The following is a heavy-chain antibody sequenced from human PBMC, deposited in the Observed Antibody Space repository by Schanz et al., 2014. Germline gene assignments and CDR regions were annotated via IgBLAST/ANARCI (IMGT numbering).Heavy chain of an antibody. CDR2: ISSSSTYI. CDR3: ARDADLSIAVAGTSYYAMDV. Sequence: QVQVVESGGGLVKPGGSLRLSCAASGFTFSDYYMTWIRQAPGKGLERVSYISSSSTYINYADSVKGRFTISRDNAKNSLYLQMNSLRAEDTAVYYCARDADLSIAVAGTSYYAMDVWGQGTTVTVS. D-gene: IGHD6-19*01. V-gene: IGHV3-11*06. J-gene: IGHJ6*02. CDR1: GFTFSDYY.